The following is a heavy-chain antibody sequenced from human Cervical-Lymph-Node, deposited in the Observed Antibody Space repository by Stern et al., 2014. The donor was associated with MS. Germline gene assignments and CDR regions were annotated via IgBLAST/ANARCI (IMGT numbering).Heavy chain of an antibody. D-gene: IGHD4-17*01. CDR2: VYSRGSA. CDR1: GGSVSDFY. J-gene: IGHJ3*01. V-gene: IGHV4-59*02. Sequence: QLQLQESGPGLVKSSETLSLICTVSGGSVSDFYFNWVRQPPGKALEWIGSVYSRGSARYTSSLRSRVTISVNTSNNQVSLRLDSVTAADTALYYCARETTGYAFDVWGQGTMVTVSS. CDR3: ARETTGYAFDV.